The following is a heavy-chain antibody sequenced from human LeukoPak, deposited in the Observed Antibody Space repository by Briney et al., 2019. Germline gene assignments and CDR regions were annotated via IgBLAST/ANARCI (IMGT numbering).Heavy chain of an antibody. V-gene: IGHV1-69*04. CDR1: ERTFSSYA. D-gene: IGHD5-24*01. J-gene: IGHJ4*02. Sequence: GASVKVSCKASERTFSSYAISWVRQAPEQGLEWMGRIIPIFGIANYAQKFQGRVTITADKSTSTAYMELSSLRSEDTAVYYCARARRDGYNYYFDYWGQGTLVTVSS. CDR2: IIPIFGIA. CDR3: ARARRDGYNYYFDY.